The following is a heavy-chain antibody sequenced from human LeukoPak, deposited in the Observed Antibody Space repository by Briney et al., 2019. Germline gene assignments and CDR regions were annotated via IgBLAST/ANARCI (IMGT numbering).Heavy chain of an antibody. CDR3: ARRLERITMIVVVSVFDY. Sequence: GGSLRLSCAASGSTFSSYWMSWVRQAPGKGLEWVANIKQDGSEKYYVDSVKGRFTISRDNAKNSLYLQMNSLRAEDTAVYYCARRLERITMIVVVSVFDYWGQGTLVTVSS. CDR2: IKQDGSEK. D-gene: IGHD3-22*01. V-gene: IGHV3-7*01. J-gene: IGHJ4*02. CDR1: GSTFSSYW.